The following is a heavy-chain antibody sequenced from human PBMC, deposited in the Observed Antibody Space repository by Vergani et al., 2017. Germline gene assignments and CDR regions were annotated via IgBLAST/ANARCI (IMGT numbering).Heavy chain of an antibody. CDR2: ISGSGGST. CDR3: AKAWYSSGCNDY. D-gene: IGHD6-19*01. V-gene: IGHV3-23*01. CDR1: GFTFSSYA. Sequence: EVQLLESGGGLVQPGGSLRLSCAASGFTFSSYAMSWVRQAPGKGLECVSTISGSGGSTYYADSVKGRFTISRDNSKNTLYLQMNSLRAEDTAVYYCAKAWYSSGCNDYWGQGTLVTVSS. J-gene: IGHJ4*02.